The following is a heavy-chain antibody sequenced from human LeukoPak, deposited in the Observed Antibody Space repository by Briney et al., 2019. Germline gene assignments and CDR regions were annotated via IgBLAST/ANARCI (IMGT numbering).Heavy chain of an antibody. V-gene: IGHV1-18*03. Sequence: ASVKVSCKPSGYTFTSYGISGVRQAPGQGLEGMGWISAYNGNTNYAQKLQGRVTMTTDASTSTAYMELRSLRSDDMAVYYCARPYYDSSAPPYDYWGQGTLVTVSS. CDR1: GYTFTSYG. D-gene: IGHD3-22*01. CDR3: ARPYYDSSAPPYDY. J-gene: IGHJ4*02. CDR2: ISAYNGNT.